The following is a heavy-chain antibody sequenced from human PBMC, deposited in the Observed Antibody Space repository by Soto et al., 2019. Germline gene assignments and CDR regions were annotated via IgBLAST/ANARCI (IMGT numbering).Heavy chain of an antibody. J-gene: IGHJ5*02. CDR1: GFTFSSYW. CDR2: IKQDGSEV. CDR3: VRSNGWTPDP. V-gene: IGHV3-7*01. Sequence: EVQLVESGRTLVQPGGSLRLSCAASGFTFSSYWMNWVRQGQGKGLEWVAIIKQDGSEVHYVDSVKGRFTISRDNAKNSLYLQMNSLRVEDTAVYFCVRSNGWTPDPWGKGTLVTVSS. D-gene: IGHD6-19*01.